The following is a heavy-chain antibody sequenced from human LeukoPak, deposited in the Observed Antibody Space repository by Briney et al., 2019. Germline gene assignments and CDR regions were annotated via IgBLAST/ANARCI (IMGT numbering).Heavy chain of an antibody. J-gene: IGHJ4*02. CDR2: MNPNSGNT. CDR3: ARSESEWELPGY. D-gene: IGHD1-26*01. Sequence: GASVKVSCKASGYTFTSYDINWVRQATGQGLEWMGWMNPNSGNTGYAQKFQGRVTMTRNTSISTAYMELSSLRSEDTAVYYCARSESEWELPGYWGQGTLVTVSS. CDR1: GYTFTSYD. V-gene: IGHV1-8*01.